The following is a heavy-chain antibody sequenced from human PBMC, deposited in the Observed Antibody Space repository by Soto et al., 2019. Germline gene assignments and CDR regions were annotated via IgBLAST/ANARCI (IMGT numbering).Heavy chain of an antibody. CDR3: GRELPNWFDP. J-gene: IGHJ5*02. V-gene: IGHV3-30*03. Sequence: QVQLVESGGGVVQPGRSLRLSCAASGFTFSSYGMHWVRQAPGKGLEWVAVISYDGSNKYYADSVKGRFIISRDNSKNTLYLQMNSLRAEDTAVYYCGRELPNWFDPWGQGTLVTVSS. D-gene: IGHD2-15*01. CDR2: ISYDGSNK. CDR1: GFTFSSYG.